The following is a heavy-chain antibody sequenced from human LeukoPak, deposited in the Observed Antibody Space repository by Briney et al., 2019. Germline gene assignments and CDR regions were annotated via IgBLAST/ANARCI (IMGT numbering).Heavy chain of an antibody. J-gene: IGHJ3*02. CDR2: IYYSGST. D-gene: IGHD1-26*01. Sequence: SETLSLTCTVSGGSISSSSYYRGWIRQPPGKGLEWVGSIYYSGSTYYNPSLKSRVTISVDTSKNQFSLKLSSVTAADTAVYYCARDAVGAPSGAFDIWGQGTMVTVSS. V-gene: IGHV4-39*07. CDR1: GGSISSSSYY. CDR3: ARDAVGAPSGAFDI.